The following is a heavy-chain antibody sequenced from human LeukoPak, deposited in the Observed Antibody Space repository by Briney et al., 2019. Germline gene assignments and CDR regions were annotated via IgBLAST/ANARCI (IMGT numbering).Heavy chain of an antibody. Sequence: SQTLSLTCTVSGGSISSGSYYWSWIRQPAGKGLEWIGRIHTSGSTSYIPSLESRVTISVDTSKNQFSLKLTSTTAADTAVYFCARYGNVPSAHFDYWGQGTLVTVSS. V-gene: IGHV4-61*02. CDR2: IHTSGST. D-gene: IGHD2-2*01. CDR1: GGSISSGSYY. CDR3: ARYGNVPSAHFDY. J-gene: IGHJ4*02.